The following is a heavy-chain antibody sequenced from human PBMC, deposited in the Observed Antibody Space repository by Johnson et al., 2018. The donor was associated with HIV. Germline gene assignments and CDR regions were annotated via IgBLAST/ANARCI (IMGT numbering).Heavy chain of an antibody. J-gene: IGHJ3*02. CDR1: GFTFDDYA. CDR3: ARESGYQIWGAFDI. V-gene: IGHV3-9*01. CDR2: ISWNSGSI. Sequence: VQLVESGGGLVQPGRSLRLSCAASGFTFDDYAMHWVRQAPGKGLEWVSGISWNSGSIGYADSVKGRFTISRDNAKNSLYLQMNSLRAEDTAVYYCARESGYQIWGAFDIWGQGTMVTVSS. D-gene: IGHD5-12*01.